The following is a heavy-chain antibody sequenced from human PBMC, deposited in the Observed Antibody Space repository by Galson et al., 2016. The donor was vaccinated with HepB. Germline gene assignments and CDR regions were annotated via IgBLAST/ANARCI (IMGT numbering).Heavy chain of an antibody. D-gene: IGHD4-17*01. CDR2: IYPSGDT. CDR3: VREDYGDDPVYYYYYGMDV. Sequence: SLRLSCAASGFTVSSNYMSWVRQAPGKGLEWVSVIYPSGDTYYADSVKGRFTISRDNSKNTLYLQMDSLRAEDTALYYCVREDYGDDPVYYYYYGMDVWGQGTTVSVSS. V-gene: IGHV3-66*01. CDR1: GFTVSSNY. J-gene: IGHJ6*02.